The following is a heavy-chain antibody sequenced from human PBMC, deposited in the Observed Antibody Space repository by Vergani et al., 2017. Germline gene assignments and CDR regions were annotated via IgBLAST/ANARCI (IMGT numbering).Heavy chain of an antibody. CDR2: INAGNGNT. CDR1: GYTFTSYA. Sequence: QVQLVQSGAEVKKPGASVKVSCKASGYTFTSYAMHWVRPAPGQRLEWMGWINAGNGNTTYSQKFQGRVTITRDTSASTAYMELSSLRSEDTAVYYCARDSSPRQFDYWGQGTLVTVSS. CDR3: ARDSSPRQFDY. J-gene: IGHJ4*02. V-gene: IGHV1-3*01.